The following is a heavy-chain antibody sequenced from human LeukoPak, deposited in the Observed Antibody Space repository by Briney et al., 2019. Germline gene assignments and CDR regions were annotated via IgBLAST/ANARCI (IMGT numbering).Heavy chain of an antibody. V-gene: IGHV1-46*01. Sequence: ASVKVSCKASGYTFTGYYMHWVRQAPGQGLEWMGMINPSGHSTSFAQKFQGGVTMTRDTSTSTVYMELRSLRSDDTAVYYCAREAGHRGVDVWGKGTTVTISS. CDR3: AREAGHRGVDV. CDR2: INPSGHST. CDR1: GYTFTGYY. J-gene: IGHJ6*04. D-gene: IGHD1-14*01.